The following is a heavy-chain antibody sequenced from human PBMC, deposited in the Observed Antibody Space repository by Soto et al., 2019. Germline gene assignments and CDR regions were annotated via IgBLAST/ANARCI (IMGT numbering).Heavy chain of an antibody. D-gene: IGHD4-17*01. CDR2: IYYSGST. CDR1: GGSISSGDYY. CDR3: ARGIHDYGDYRGWFDP. Sequence: PSETLSLTCTVSGGSISSGDYYWSWIRQPPGKGLEWIGYIYYSGSTYYNPSLKSRVTISVDTSKNQFSLKLSSVTAADTAVYYCARGIHDYGDYRGWFDPWGRGTLVTVSS. J-gene: IGHJ5*02. V-gene: IGHV4-30-4*01.